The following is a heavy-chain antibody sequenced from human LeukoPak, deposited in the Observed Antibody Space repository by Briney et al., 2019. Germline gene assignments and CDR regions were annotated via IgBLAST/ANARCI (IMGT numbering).Heavy chain of an antibody. CDR1: GFSIRSSW. CDR2: MKKDGSVT. V-gene: IGHV3-7*01. Sequence: PRGTLRLSCAVSGFSIRSSWMSWGRQTPGKGLEWLADMKKDGSVTWYADSVKGRFTVSRDNAKNSVDLQMSSLRAEDTAVYYCARDPAWGAIDYWGQGTLVTVSS. J-gene: IGHJ4*02. CDR3: ARDPAWGAIDY. D-gene: IGHD7-27*01.